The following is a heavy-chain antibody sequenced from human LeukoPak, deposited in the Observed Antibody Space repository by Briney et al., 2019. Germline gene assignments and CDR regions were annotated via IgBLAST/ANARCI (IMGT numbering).Heavy chain of an antibody. CDR1: GYTFTGYY. V-gene: IGHV1-2*02. J-gene: IGHJ4*02. CDR2: INPNSGGT. Sequence: ASVKVSCKASGYTFTGYYMHWVRQAPGQGLEWMGWINPNSGGTNYAQKFQGRVTMTRDTSISTAYMELSRPRSDDTAVYYCARTRILYRGGYYFDYWGQGTLVTVSS. D-gene: IGHD2-8*01. CDR3: ARTRILYRGGYYFDY.